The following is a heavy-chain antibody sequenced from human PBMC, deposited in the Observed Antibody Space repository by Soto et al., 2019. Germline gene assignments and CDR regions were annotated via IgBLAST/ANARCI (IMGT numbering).Heavy chain of an antibody. CDR3: AREGGGRPAAIPSYYGMDV. Sequence: SVKVSCKASGGTFSSYAISWVRQAPGQGLEWMGGIIPIFGTANYAQKFQGRVTITADKSTSTAYMELSSLRSEDTAVYYCAREGGGRPAAIPSYYGMDVWGQGTTVTVSS. J-gene: IGHJ6*02. CDR2: IIPIFGTA. CDR1: GGTFSSYA. D-gene: IGHD2-2*01. V-gene: IGHV1-69*06.